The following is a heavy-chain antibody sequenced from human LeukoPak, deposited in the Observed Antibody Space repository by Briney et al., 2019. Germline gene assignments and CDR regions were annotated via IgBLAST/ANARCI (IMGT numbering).Heavy chain of an antibody. D-gene: IGHD3-22*01. V-gene: IGHV4-59*01. Sequence: MSSETLSLTCTVSGGSISSYYWNWIRQPPGKGLEWIGYIYYSGSTNYNPSLKSRVTISVDTSNNQFSLKLSSVTAADTAVYYCARGADSSGYYSIFYFDYWGQGTLVTVSS. CDR2: IYYSGST. CDR1: GGSISSYY. CDR3: ARGADSSGYYSIFYFDY. J-gene: IGHJ4*02.